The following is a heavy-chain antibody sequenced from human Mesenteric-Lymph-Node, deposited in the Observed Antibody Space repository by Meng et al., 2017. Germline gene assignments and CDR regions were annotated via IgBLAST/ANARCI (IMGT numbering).Heavy chain of an antibody. CDR2: IKRDGSEE. Sequence: GGSLRLSCAASGFTFSTYWMTWVRQAPGKGLEWVANIKRDGSEEYYVDSVKGRFTVSRDNAKNLVYLHMNSLRAEDTAVYFCARDTGPNTFDYWGQGTPVTVSS. CDR3: ARDTGPNTFDY. J-gene: IGHJ4*02. CDR1: GFTFSTYW. V-gene: IGHV3-7*01.